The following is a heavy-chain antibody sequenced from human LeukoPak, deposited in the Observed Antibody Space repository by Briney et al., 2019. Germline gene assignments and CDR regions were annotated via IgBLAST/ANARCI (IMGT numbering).Heavy chain of an antibody. J-gene: IGHJ3*02. CDR2: ISAYNGNT. CDR3: ARVEYYDSSGSSFAFDI. V-gene: IGHV1-18*01. Sequence: GASVKVSCKASGYTFTSYGISWVRQAPGQGLEWMGWISAYNGNTNYAQKLQGRVTMTTDTSTSTAYMELRSLRSDDTAVYYCARVEYYDSSGSSFAFDIWGQGTMVTVSS. D-gene: IGHD3-22*01. CDR1: GYTFTSYG.